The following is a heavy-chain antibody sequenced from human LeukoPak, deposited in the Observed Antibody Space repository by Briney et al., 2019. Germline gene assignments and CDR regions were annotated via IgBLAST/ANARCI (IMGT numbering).Heavy chain of an antibody. D-gene: IGHD1-14*01. CDR2: IYTSGST. J-gene: IGHJ4*02. V-gene: IGHV4-61*02. Sequence: SETLSLTCTVSGGSISSGSYYWSWIRQPAGKGLEWIGRIYTSGSTNYNPSLKSRVTISVDTSKNQFSLKLSSVTAADTAVYYCASINLYFDYWGQGTLVTVSS. CDR1: GGSISSGSYY. CDR3: ASINLYFDY.